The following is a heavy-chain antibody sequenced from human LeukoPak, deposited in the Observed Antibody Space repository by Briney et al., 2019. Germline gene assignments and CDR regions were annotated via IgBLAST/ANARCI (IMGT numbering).Heavy chain of an antibody. CDR2: IKSKADGGTT. V-gene: IGHV3-15*01. CDR1: GFTFTNAW. Sequence: PGGSLRLSCVASGFTFTNAWMSWVHQAPGKGLEWVGHIKSKADGGTTDYAAPVKGRFIISRDDSEDTLYLQMNSLKTDDTAVYYCTKYDTSANFDYWGQGTLVTVSS. D-gene: IGHD3-22*01. CDR3: TKYDTSANFDY. J-gene: IGHJ4*02.